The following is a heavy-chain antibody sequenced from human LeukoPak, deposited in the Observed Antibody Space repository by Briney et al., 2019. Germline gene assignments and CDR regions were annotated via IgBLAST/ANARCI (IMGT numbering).Heavy chain of an antibody. CDR1: GFTFSSHS. CDR2: ISSSSSTI. J-gene: IGHJ4*02. D-gene: IGHD4-23*01. CDR3: ARVAYGGITYQFDY. V-gene: IGHV3-48*01. Sequence: GGSLRLSCAASGFTFSSHSMNWVRQAPGKGLEWVSYISSSSSTIYYADSVKGRFTISRDNAKNSLYLQMNSLRAEDTAVYYCARVAYGGITYQFDYWGQGTLVTVSS.